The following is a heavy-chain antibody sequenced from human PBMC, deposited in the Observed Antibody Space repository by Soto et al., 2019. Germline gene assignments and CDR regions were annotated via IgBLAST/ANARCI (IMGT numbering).Heavy chain of an antibody. CDR3: ARGGGSGSYYNWFDP. Sequence: SETLSLTCAVYGGSFSGYYCSWIRQPPGKGLEWIGEINHSGSTNYNPSLKSRVTISVDTSKNQFSLKLSSVTAADTAVYYCARGGGSGSYYNWFDPWGQGTLVTSPQ. V-gene: IGHV4-34*01. CDR2: INHSGST. J-gene: IGHJ5*02. CDR1: GGSFSGYY. D-gene: IGHD3-10*01.